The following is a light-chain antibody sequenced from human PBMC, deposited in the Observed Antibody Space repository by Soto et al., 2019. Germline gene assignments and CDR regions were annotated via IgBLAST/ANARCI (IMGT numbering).Light chain of an antibody. CDR3: SSYTRSSTRV. V-gene: IGLV2-14*01. CDR1: SSDVGGYNY. CDR2: EVS. J-gene: IGLJ3*02. Sequence: QSALTQPASVSGSPGQSITISCTGTSSDVGGYNYVSWYQQHPGTAPKLMIYEVSNRPSGVSYRFSGSKSGNTASLTISGLQAEDEADYYCSSYTRSSTRVFGGGTKLTVL.